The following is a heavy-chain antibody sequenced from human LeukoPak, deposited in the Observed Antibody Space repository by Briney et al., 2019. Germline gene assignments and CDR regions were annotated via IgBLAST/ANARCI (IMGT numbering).Heavy chain of an antibody. D-gene: IGHD1-26*01. J-gene: IGHJ4*02. Sequence: GGSLRLSCAASGFTFSRYGMHWVRQAPGKGLEWVAVISYDGSNKYYADSVKGRFTISRDNSKNTLYLQMDSLRTEDTAVYYCAKSPVYSGSFHDYWGQGTLVTVSS. CDR1: GFTFSRYG. CDR2: ISYDGSNK. V-gene: IGHV3-30*18. CDR3: AKSPVYSGSFHDY.